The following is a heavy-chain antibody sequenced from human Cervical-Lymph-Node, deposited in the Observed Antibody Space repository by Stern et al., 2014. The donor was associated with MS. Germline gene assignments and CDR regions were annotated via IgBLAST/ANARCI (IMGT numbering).Heavy chain of an antibody. Sequence: VQLVQSGAEVKKPGASGKVSCKLSGYTLTKSSMYWVRQDPGKGLEWTGSWEPEDNETLHSRMFKGIVTMTEDISTETAYMELSSMRSEDTAVYYCATTVGATGPDSWGQGTLVTVSS. CDR2: WEPEDNET. CDR1: GYTLTKSS. CDR3: ATTVGATGPDS. V-gene: IGHV1-24*01. D-gene: IGHD1-26*01. J-gene: IGHJ4*02.